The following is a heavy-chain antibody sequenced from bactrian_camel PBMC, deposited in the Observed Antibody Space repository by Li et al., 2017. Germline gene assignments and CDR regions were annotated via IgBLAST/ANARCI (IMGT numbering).Heavy chain of an antibody. CDR1: RYRWVNYC. J-gene: IGHJ4*01. Sequence: HVQLVESGGGSVQAGGSLRLSCTLARYRWVNYCMGWFRRSESRARERVAGMDSYGYKSYAESVKGRFTISRHNANRTLVLQMNKLRPDDTAVYYCAAECPPQFLDFRSPQHWGQGTQVTVS. V-gene: IGHV3S61*01. CDR2: MDSYGYK. CDR3: AAECPPQFLDFRSPQH. D-gene: IGHD8*01.